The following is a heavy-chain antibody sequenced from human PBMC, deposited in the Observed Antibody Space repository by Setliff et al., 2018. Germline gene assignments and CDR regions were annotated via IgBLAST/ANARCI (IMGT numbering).Heavy chain of an antibody. CDR1: GFTFSDHY. Sequence: LRLSCAVSGFTFSDHYMDWVRQVPGKGLEWVGRSRDKGNSYSTEYAASVKGRFTISRDDSKNSLYLQMNSLKTEDTAVYYCTRARDRSGYWDFDYWGQGTLVTVSS. CDR2: SRDKGNSYST. CDR3: TRARDRSGYWDFDY. V-gene: IGHV3-72*01. J-gene: IGHJ4*02. D-gene: IGHD3-3*01.